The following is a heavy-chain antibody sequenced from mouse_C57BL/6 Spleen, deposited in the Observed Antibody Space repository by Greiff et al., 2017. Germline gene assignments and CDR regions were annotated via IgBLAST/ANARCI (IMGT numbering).Heavy chain of an antibody. V-gene: IGHV1-39*01. CDR3: ASYYGSKGPFGY. CDR2: INPNYGTT. J-gene: IGHJ3*01. CDR1: GYSFTDYN. Sequence: EVQLQQSGPELVKPGASVKISCKASGYSFTDYNMNWVKQRNGTSLEWIGVINPNYGTTSYNQKFKGKATLTADQSSSTAYMQLNSLTSEDSAVYYGASYYGSKGPFGYWGQGTLVTVSA. D-gene: IGHD1-1*01.